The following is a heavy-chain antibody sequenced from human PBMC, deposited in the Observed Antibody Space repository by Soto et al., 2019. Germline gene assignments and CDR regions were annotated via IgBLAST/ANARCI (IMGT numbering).Heavy chain of an antibody. CDR2: IYYSGST. CDR3: ARVGIVVVPAARGTFDI. V-gene: IGHV4-31*03. D-gene: IGHD2-2*01. J-gene: IGHJ3*02. CDR1: GGSISSGGYY. Sequence: PSETLSLTCTVSGGSISSGGYYWSWIRQHPGKGLEWIGYIYYSGSTYYNPSLKSRVTISVDTSKNQFSLKLSSVTAADTAVYYCARVGIVVVPAARGTFDIWGQGTMVTVSS.